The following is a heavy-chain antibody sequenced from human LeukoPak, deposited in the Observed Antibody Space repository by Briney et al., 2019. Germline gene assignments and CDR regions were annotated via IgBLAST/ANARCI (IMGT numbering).Heavy chain of an antibody. D-gene: IGHD3-10*01. CDR3: GKSVYHSGNY. V-gene: IGHV3-23*01. Sequence: GGSLRLSCAASGFTISTYGMSWVRQAPGKGLEWVSSISGGTTYYADSVKGRFTISRDNSKNTVSLQMNSLRAEDTAEYSCGKSVYHSGNYWGQGTLVTVSS. J-gene: IGHJ4*02. CDR1: GFTISTYG. CDR2: ISGGTT.